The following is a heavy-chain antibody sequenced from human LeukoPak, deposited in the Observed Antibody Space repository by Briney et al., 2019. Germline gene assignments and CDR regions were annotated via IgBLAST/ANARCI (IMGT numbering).Heavy chain of an antibody. Sequence: GGSLRLSCAASGFTFSSYSMNWVRQAPGKGLEWVSSISSSSSYIYYADSVKGRFTFSGDNAKNSLYLQMNSLTAGDTAFYYCARAIAVPGLDYYYFYMDVWGKGTTVTVSS. CDR1: GFTFSSYS. CDR2: ISSSSSYI. J-gene: IGHJ6*03. V-gene: IGHV3-21*01. CDR3: ARAIAVPGLDYYYFYMDV. D-gene: IGHD6-19*01.